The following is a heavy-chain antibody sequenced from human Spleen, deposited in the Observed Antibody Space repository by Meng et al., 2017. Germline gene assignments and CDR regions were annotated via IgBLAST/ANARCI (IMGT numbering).Heavy chain of an antibody. J-gene: IGHJ6*02. D-gene: IGHD6-6*01. Sequence: SGPTLVKPTQTLTLTCTFSGFSLSTSGMCVSWIRQPPGKALEWLALIDWDDGKYYSTSLKTRLTISKDTSKNQVVLTMTNMDPVDTATYFCARSIAVRQGYGMDVWGQGTTVTVSS. V-gene: IGHV2-70*01. CDR1: GFSLSTSGMC. CDR2: IDWDDGK. CDR3: ARSIAVRQGYGMDV.